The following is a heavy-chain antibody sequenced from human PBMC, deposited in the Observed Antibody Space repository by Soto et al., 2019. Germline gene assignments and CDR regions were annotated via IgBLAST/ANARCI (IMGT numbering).Heavy chain of an antibody. Sequence: PSETLSLTCAVYGGSLSGYYGNWIRQSPGKGLEWIGKNNHSGSTNYNPSHKSRITITIDTSKNQYSLKLNYVTAADTAVYYCARTRNLDVWGQGTTVT. CDR1: GGSLSGYY. V-gene: IGHV4-34*01. D-gene: IGHD1-1*01. J-gene: IGHJ6*02. CDR3: ARTRNLDV. CDR2: NNHSGST.